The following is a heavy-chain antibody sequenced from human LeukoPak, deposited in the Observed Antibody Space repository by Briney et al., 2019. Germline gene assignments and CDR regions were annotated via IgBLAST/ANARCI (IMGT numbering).Heavy chain of an antibody. J-gene: IGHJ6*02. CDR2: IKQDGSEK. Sequence: GGSLRLSCAASGFTFSDAWMNWVRQAPGKGLEWVANIKQDGSEKYYVDSVKGRFTISRDDAKNSLYLQMNSLRAEDTAVYYCAREVRVMDTAMDYYYYYYGMDVWGQGTTVTVSS. D-gene: IGHD5-18*01. CDR1: GFTFSDAW. V-gene: IGHV3-7*03. CDR3: AREVRVMDTAMDYYYYYYGMDV.